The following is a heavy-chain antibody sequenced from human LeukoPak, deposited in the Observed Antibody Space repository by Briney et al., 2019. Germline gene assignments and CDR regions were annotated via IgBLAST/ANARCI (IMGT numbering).Heavy chain of an antibody. CDR2: IYSGGST. V-gene: IGHV3-53*01. CDR3: ARDKRGAVAGLDY. J-gene: IGHJ4*02. Sequence: PGGSLRLSCAASGFTVSSNYMSWVRQAPGKGLEWVSVIYSGGSTYYADSVKGRFTISRDNSKNTLYLQMNSLRAEDTAVYYCARDKRGAVAGLDYWGQGTLVTVSS. D-gene: IGHD6-19*01. CDR1: GFTVSSNY.